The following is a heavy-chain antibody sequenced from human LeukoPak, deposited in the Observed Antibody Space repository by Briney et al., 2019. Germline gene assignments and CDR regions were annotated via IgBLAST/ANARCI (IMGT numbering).Heavy chain of an antibody. CDR2: ITNTGST. D-gene: IGHD2-2*01. CDR1: GGSISNSAYY. CDR3: ARQLGYCSSTSCYADKVDY. J-gene: IGHJ4*02. V-gene: IGHV4-39*01. Sequence: SETLSLTCTVSGGSISNSAYYWVWIRQPPGKGLEWIGTITNTGSTYSNPSLKSRVTISIDTSKTQISLKLTSVTAADTAVYYCARQLGYCSSTSCYADKVDYWGQGTLVTVST.